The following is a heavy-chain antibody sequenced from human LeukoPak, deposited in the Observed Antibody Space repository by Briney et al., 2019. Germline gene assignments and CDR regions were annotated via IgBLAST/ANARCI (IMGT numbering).Heavy chain of an antibody. CDR2: ISPKSGGT. CDR3: ARDYYDSSGYYYLDY. CDR1: GYTFSAYY. Sequence: ASVKVSCKASGYTFSAYYMHWVRQAPGQGLEWMGWISPKSGGTNYAPKFQGRVTMTRDTSISTAYMELSRLRSDDTAVYYCARDYYDSSGYYYLDYWGQGTLVTVSS. J-gene: IGHJ4*02. D-gene: IGHD3-22*01. V-gene: IGHV1-2*02.